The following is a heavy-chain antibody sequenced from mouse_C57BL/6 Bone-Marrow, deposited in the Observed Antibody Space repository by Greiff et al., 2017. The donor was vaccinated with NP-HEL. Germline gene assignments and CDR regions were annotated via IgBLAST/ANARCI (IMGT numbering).Heavy chain of an antibody. J-gene: IGHJ3*01. CDR1: GYTFTSYW. CDR2: IHPNSGST. CDR3: ARRKGLWLRRAWFAY. Sequence: QVQLKQPGAELVKPGASVKLSCKASGYTFTSYWMHWVKQRPGQGLEWIGMIHPNSGSTNYNEKFKSKATLTVDKSSSTAYMQLSSLTSEDSAVYYCARRKGLWLRRAWFAYWGQGTLVTVSA. V-gene: IGHV1-64*01. D-gene: IGHD2-2*01.